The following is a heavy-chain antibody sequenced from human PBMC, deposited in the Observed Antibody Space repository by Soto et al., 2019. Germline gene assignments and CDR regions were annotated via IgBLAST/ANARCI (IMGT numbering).Heavy chain of an antibody. D-gene: IGHD1-1*01. CDR1: GASISGFY. CDR2: IYATGTT. Sequence: SETLSLTCTVSGASISGFYWSWIRKSAGKGLEWIGRIYATGTTDYNPSLKSRVMMSVDTSEKQFSLKLRSVTAADTAVYYCVRDGTKTLRDWFDPWGQGISVTVSS. CDR3: VRDGTKTLRDWFDP. J-gene: IGHJ5*02. V-gene: IGHV4-4*07.